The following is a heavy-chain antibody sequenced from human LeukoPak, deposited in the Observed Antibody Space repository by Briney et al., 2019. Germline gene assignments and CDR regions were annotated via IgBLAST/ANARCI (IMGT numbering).Heavy chain of an antibody. CDR2: IYTSGKS. CDR3: GREGSTAGWNYFDY. D-gene: IGHD6-13*01. Sequence: SETLPLTCTVSGGSISSYYWNWIRQPAGKGLEWIGRIYTSGKSNYNTSLKSRVTMSENTSHNQFSLKLSSVTAAGTAVYYCGREGSTAGWNYFDYWGQGTLVTVSS. J-gene: IGHJ4*02. V-gene: IGHV4-4*07. CDR1: GGSISSYY.